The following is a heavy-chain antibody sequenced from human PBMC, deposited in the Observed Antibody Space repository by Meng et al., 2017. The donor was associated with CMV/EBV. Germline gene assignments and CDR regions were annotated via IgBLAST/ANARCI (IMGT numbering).Heavy chain of an antibody. CDR3: ARNYYGSGSWFDP. D-gene: IGHD3-10*01. V-gene: IGHV1-18*01. J-gene: IGHJ5*02. Sequence: QVIDSGAGVNEPWASVKVSSNASVNTFTSYGISWVRQAPGQGREWMGWISAYNGNTNYAQKLQGRVTMTTDTSTSTAYMELRSLRSDDTAVYYCARNYYGSGSWFDPWGQGTLVTVSS. CDR1: VNTFTSYG. CDR2: ISAYNGNT.